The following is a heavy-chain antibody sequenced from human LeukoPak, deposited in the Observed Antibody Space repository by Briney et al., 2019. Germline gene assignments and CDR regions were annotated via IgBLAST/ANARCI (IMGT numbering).Heavy chain of an antibody. CDR1: GDSVSSNSAA. J-gene: IGHJ4*02. Sequence: SQTLSLTCALSGDSVSSNSAAWNWIRQSPSRGLEWLGRTYYRSKWYNEYAVSVKSRITINVDTSKNQFSLQLNSVTPEDTAVYYCARTIGGAGTVGGFYYWGQGTLVTVSS. CDR3: ARTIGGAGTVGGFYY. V-gene: IGHV6-1*01. D-gene: IGHD6-13*01. CDR2: TYYRSKWYN.